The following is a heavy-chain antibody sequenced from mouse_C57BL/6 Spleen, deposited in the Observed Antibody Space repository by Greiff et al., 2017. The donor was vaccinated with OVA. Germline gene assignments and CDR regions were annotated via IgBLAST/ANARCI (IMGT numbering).Heavy chain of an antibody. D-gene: IGHD1-1*01. CDR2: IYPRSGNT. CDR3: ARKDGSSYDV. CDR1: GYTFTSYG. Sequence: QVQLQQSGAELARPGASVKLSCKASGYTFTSYGISWVKQRTGQGLEWIGEIYPRSGNTYYNEKFKGKATLTADKSSSTAYMELRSLTSEDSAVYFCARKDGSSYDVWGTGTTVTVSS. J-gene: IGHJ1*03. V-gene: IGHV1-81*01.